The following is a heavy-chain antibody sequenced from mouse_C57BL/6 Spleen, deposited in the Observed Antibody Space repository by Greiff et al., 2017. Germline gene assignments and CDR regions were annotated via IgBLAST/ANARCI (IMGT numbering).Heavy chain of an antibody. V-gene: IGHV1-52*01. CDR1: GYTFTSYW. CDR2: IDPSDSEP. Sequence: VQLQQPGAELVRPGSSVKLSCKASGYTFTSYWMHWVKQRPIQGLEWIGNIDPSDSEPHYNQKFKDKATLTVDKSSSTAYMQLSSLTSEDSAVYYCARGVMRITTVMDYWGQGTSVTVSS. CDR3: ARGVMRITTVMDY. J-gene: IGHJ4*01. D-gene: IGHD2-4*01.